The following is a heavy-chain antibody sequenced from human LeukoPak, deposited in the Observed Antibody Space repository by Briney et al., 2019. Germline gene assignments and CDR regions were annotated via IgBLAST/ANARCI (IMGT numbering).Heavy chain of an antibody. V-gene: IGHV1-18*01. CDR2: ISAYNGNT. D-gene: IGHD4-17*01. Sequence: GWISAYNGNTYYAQKLQGRVTMTTDTSTSTAYMELRSLRSDDTAVYYCARQPTEWYFDLWGRGTLVTVSS. CDR3: ARQPTEWYFDL. J-gene: IGHJ2*01.